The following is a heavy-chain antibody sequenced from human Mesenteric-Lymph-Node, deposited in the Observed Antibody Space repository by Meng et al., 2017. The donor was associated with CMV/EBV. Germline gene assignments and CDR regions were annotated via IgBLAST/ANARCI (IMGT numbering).Heavy chain of an antibody. CDR1: GFTFSDYE. Sequence: GGSLRLSCAASGFTFSDYEMNWVRQPPGKGLEWVSYISSGGSSIYYADSVKGRFTISRDNAENSLYLQMNSLRAEDTAVYYCARDDYDGFDPWGQGTLVTVSS. D-gene: IGHD4-23*01. V-gene: IGHV3-48*03. CDR3: ARDDYDGFDP. J-gene: IGHJ5*02. CDR2: ISSGGSSI.